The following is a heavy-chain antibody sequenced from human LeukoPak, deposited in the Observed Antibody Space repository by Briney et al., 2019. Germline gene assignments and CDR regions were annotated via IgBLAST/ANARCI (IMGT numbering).Heavy chain of an antibody. CDR1: GYTFTGYY. J-gene: IGHJ6*03. D-gene: IGHD6-19*01. CDR2: INPSGGST. V-gene: IGHV1-46*01. Sequence: ASVKVSCTASGYTFTGYYMHWVRQAPGQGLEWMGIINPSGGSTSYAQKFQGRVTMTRDMSTSTVYMELSSLRSEDTAVYYCAAIAVADPSYYYYYYMDVWGKGTTVTVSS. CDR3: AAIAVADPSYYYYYYMDV.